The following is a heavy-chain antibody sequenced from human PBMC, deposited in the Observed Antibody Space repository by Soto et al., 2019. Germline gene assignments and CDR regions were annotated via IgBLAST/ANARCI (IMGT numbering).Heavy chain of an antibody. CDR2: IYPGESDT. CDR1: GYSFTSYW. CDR3: ARSGGGIAVAGTVNY. D-gene: IGHD6-19*01. J-gene: IGHJ4*02. V-gene: IGHV5-51*01. Sequence: PGESLKISCKGSGYSFTSYWIGWVRQMPGKGLEWMGIIYPGESDTRYSPSFQGQVTISADKSISTAYLQWSSLKASDTAMYYCARSGGGIAVAGTVNYWGQGTLVTVSS.